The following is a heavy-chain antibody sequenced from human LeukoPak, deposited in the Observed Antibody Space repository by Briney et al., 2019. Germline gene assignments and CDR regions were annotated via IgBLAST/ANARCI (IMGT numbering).Heavy chain of an antibody. CDR1: GYTFTGYY. D-gene: IGHD4-17*01. CDR2: INPNSSGT. V-gene: IGHV1-2*02. CDR3: ARGLTTVTTRAISANYYYYYMDG. J-gene: IGHJ6*03. Sequence: ASVTVSCKASGYTFTGYYMHWVRQAPGQGLEWMGWINPNSSGTNYAQKFQGRVTMTRDTSISTAYMELSRLRSDDTAVYYCARGLTTVTTRAISANYYYYYMDGGGKGTTVTIS.